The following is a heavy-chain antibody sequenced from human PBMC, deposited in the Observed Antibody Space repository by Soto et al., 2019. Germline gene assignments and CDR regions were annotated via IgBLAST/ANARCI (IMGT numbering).Heavy chain of an antibody. Sequence: PSETLSLTFTVSGGSISSYYWSWIRQPPGKGLEWIGYIYYSGSTNYNPSLKSRVTISVDTSKNQFSLKLSSVTAADTAVYYCARGRYSYGYYWFDPWGQGTLVTVSS. CDR2: IYYSGST. V-gene: IGHV4-59*01. CDR1: GGSISSYY. D-gene: IGHD5-18*01. J-gene: IGHJ5*02. CDR3: ARGRYSYGYYWFDP.